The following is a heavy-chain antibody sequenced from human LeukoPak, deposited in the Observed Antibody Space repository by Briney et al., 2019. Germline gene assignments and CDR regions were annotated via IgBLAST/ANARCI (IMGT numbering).Heavy chain of an antibody. Sequence: PGGSLRLSCAASGFTFSSNSMTWVRQTPGKGLEWVSGISGSGGSTFYADSVKGRFTISRDNSRNTLYLQMSSLRPEDTAVYYCTKWSGSGDDWGQGTLVTVSS. CDR1: GFTFSSNS. D-gene: IGHD3-10*01. V-gene: IGHV3-23*01. CDR2: ISGSGGST. CDR3: TKWSGSGDD. J-gene: IGHJ4*02.